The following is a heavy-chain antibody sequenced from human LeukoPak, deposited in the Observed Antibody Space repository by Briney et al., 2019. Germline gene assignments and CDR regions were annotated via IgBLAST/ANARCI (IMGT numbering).Heavy chain of an antibody. Sequence: GASVKVSCKASGYTFTSYGISWVRQAPGQGLEWMGGIIPIFGTANYAQKFQGRVTITADESTSTAYMELSSLRSEDTAVYYCAREPGIAAAGQGYWGQGTLVTVSS. D-gene: IGHD6-13*01. CDR1: GYTFTSYG. CDR3: AREPGIAAAGQGY. CDR2: IIPIFGTA. J-gene: IGHJ4*02. V-gene: IGHV1-69*13.